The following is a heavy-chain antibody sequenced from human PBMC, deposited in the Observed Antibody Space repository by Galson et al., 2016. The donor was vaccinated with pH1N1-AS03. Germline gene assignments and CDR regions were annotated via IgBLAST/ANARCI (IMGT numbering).Heavy chain of an antibody. Sequence: SLRLSCAASGFSFSNHGMHWVRQAPGKGLEWVAVICYDGNNKYYGDSVKGRFTISRDNSKNTLYLQMNSLRAEDTAVYYCARDRVGASLLDYWGQGALVTVSS. CDR3: ARDRVGASLLDY. CDR2: ICYDGNNK. J-gene: IGHJ4*02. D-gene: IGHD1-26*01. V-gene: IGHV3-33*01. CDR1: GFSFSNHG.